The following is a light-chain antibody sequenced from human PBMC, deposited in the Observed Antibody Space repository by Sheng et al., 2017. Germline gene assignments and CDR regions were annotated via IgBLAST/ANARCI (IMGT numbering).Light chain of an antibody. V-gene: IGKV1-9*01. CDR2: AAS. J-gene: IGKJ4*01. Sequence: DIQLTQSPSFLSASVGDRVTITCRASQGISSYLAWYQQKPGKAPKLLIYAASSLQSGVPSRFSGSGSGTDFTLTISSLQPEDFATYYCQQANSFPTTFGGGTEGGDQT. CDR1: QGISSY. CDR3: QQANSFPTT.